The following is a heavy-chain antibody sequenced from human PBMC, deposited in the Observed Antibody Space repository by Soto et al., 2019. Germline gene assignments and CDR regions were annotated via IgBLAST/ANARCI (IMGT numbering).Heavy chain of an antibody. V-gene: IGHV4-30-4*01. J-gene: IGHJ4*02. CDR1: GDSVSSIGFH. CDR2: IYNGGST. Sequence: SETLSLTCTVSGDSVSSIGFHWAWLRRPPGKCLEWIGYIYNGGSTYYRPSLESRMHMSLDATRHHYTLGLTSVTSARTAVYFCARAPVGLDTISYFDYWGQGKLVTVSS. D-gene: IGHD3-3*01. CDR3: ARAPVGLDTISYFDY.